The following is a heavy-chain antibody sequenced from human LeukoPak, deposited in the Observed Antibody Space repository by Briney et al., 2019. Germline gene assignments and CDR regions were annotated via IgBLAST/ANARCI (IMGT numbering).Heavy chain of an antibody. V-gene: IGHV4-59*01. CDR1: GGSISSYY. J-gene: IGHJ6*02. CDR3: ARAISEVIMGSYGMDV. D-gene: IGHD3-3*01. Sequence: SETLSLTCTVSGGSISSYYWSWIRQPPGKGLEWIGYIYYSGSTNYNPSLKSRVTISVDTSKNQFSLKLSFVTAADTAVYYCARAISEVIMGSYGMDVWGQGTTVTVSS. CDR2: IYYSGST.